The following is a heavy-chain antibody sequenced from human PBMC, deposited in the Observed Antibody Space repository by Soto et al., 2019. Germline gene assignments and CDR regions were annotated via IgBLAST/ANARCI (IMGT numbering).Heavy chain of an antibody. CDR3: AKDRVGGTFYSPLGF. Sequence: GGSLRLSCQASGFNFDNYGMHWVRQAPGKGLEWVAVITYDGSFQYYADSVKGRFTISRDNSKNTLFPHLNTPKPEDTAVYHCAKDRVGGTFYSPLGFWGQGTLVTVSS. J-gene: IGHJ4*02. D-gene: IGHD1-7*01. CDR2: ITYDGSFQ. CDR1: GFNFDNYG. V-gene: IGHV3-30*18.